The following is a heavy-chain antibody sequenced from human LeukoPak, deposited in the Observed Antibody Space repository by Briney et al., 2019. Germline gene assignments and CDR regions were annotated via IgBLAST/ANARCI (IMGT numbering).Heavy chain of an antibody. CDR2: ISYDGSNK. J-gene: IGHJ6*03. D-gene: IGHD3/OR15-3a*01. V-gene: IGHV3-30*03. Sequence: GGSLRLSCAASGFTFSSYGMHWVRQAPGKGLEWVAVISYDGSNKYYADSVKGRFTISRDNSKNTLYLQMNSLRAEDTAVYYCASTFFGVAQLAWFYYYYMDVWDKGTTVTVSS. CDR1: GFTFSSYG. CDR3: ASTFFGVAQLAWFYYYYMDV.